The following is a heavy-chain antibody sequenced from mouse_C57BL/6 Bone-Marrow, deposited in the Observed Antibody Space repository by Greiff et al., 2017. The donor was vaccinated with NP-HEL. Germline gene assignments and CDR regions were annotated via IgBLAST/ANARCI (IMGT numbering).Heavy chain of an antibody. CDR3: TKIGRGYDVGDY. V-gene: IGHV1-15*01. CDR2: IDPETGGT. J-gene: IGHJ2*01. Sequence: QVQLQQSGAELVRPGASVTLSCKASGYTFTDYEMHWVKQTPVHGLEWIGAIDPETGGTAYNQKFKGKAILTADKSSSTAYMELRSLTSEDSAVYYCTKIGRGYDVGDYWGQGTTLTVSS. D-gene: IGHD2-2*01. CDR1: GYTFTDYE.